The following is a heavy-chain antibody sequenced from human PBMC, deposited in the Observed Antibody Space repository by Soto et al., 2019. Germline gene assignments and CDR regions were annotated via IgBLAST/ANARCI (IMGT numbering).Heavy chain of an antibody. D-gene: IGHD4-17*01. CDR2: IYHSGST. Sequence: QLQLQESGSGLVKPSQTLSLTCAVSGGSISSGGYSWSWIRQPPGKGLEWIGYIYHSGSTYYNPSLKSRVTISVDRSKNQFSLKLSSVTTADTAVYYCARAHYGDYGYGMDVWGQGTTVTVSS. J-gene: IGHJ6*02. V-gene: IGHV4-30-2*01. CDR3: ARAHYGDYGYGMDV. CDR1: GGSISSGGYS.